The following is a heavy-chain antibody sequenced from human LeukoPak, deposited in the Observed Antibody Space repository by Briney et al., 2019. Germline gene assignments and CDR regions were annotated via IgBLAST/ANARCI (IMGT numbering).Heavy chain of an antibody. CDR2: IYYSGST. J-gene: IGHJ4*02. D-gene: IGHD3-10*01. CDR3: TGGPNYYYFDY. CDR1: GGSVRSGSYY. V-gene: IGHV4-61*01. Sequence: PSETLSLTCAASGGSVRSGSYYWSWIRQPPGKGLEWIAYIYYSGSTDYNPSLKSRVTISVDASKNQLSLKLSSVTAADTAEYYCTGGPNYYYFDYWGQGSLVTVSS.